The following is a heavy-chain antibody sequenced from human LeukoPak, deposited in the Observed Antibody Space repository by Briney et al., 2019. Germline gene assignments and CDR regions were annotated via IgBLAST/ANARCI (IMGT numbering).Heavy chain of an antibody. V-gene: IGHV1-2*02. J-gene: IGHJ4*02. D-gene: IGHD3-22*01. CDR3: ARLSRDSSGFYTVDY. Sequence: GASVKVSCKASGYTFTAYYMHWVRQAPGQGLEWMGWITPNSGGTKYAQKFQGRVTMTRDTFISTAYMELSRLRADDTAVYYCARLSRDSSGFYTVDYWGQGTLVTVSS. CDR2: ITPNSGGT. CDR1: GYTFTAYY.